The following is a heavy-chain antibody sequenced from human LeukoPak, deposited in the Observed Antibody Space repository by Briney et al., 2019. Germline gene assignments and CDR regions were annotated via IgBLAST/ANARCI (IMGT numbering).Heavy chain of an antibody. CDR2: IYTTGST. D-gene: IGHD3-16*01. CDR3: TITYYDTKKPWD. CDR1: GGSFSGYY. Sequence: SETLSLNCAVYGGSFSGYYCSWIRQPAAHGLEWIGRIYTTGSTNYNPSLESRVTMSVDTSKQQFSLKVTSVTAADTAVYFCTITYYDTKKPWDWGRGTQVTVSS. V-gene: IGHV4-59*10. J-gene: IGHJ4*02.